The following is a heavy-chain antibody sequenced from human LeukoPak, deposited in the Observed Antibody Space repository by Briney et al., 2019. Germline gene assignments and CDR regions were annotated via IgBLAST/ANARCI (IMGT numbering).Heavy chain of an antibody. CDR2: IYTSGST. D-gene: IGHD1-14*01. CDR3: ARQPPQYYGMDV. V-gene: IGHV4-4*07. CDR1: GGSFSNYY. J-gene: IGHJ6*01. Sequence: SETLSLTCTVSGGSFSNYYWSWIRQPAGKGLEWIGRIYTSGSTNYNPSVKSRVTMSVDTSNNQFSLKLTSVTAADTAVYYCARQPPQYYGMDVWGQGTPATVSS.